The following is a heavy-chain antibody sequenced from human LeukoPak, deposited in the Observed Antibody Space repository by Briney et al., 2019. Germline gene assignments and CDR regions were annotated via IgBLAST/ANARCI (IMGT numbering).Heavy chain of an antibody. J-gene: IGHJ6*02. CDR3: ARRGWLVQSYYYYGMDV. V-gene: IGHV1-46*01. CDR1: GYTFTNYY. D-gene: IGHD6-19*01. CDR2: INPSGGST. Sequence: ASVKVSCKASGYTFTNYYMHWVRQAPGQGLEWMGIINPSGGSTSYAQKFQGRVTMTRDTSTSTVYMELSSLRSEDTAVYYCARRGWLVQSYYYYGMDVWGQGTTSPSP.